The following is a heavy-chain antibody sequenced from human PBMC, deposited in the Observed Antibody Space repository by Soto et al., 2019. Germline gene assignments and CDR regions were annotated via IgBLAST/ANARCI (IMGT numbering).Heavy chain of an antibody. CDR3: ANGGLYSYRFDY. Sequence: GGSLRLSCAASGFTFSIYSMSWVRQAPGKGLEWVSVISGGGDNTYYADSVKGRFTVSRDNSKNTLSLQMNSLRDEDTAVYYCANGGLYSYRFDYWGQGTLVTVSS. D-gene: IGHD5-18*01. V-gene: IGHV3-23*01. J-gene: IGHJ4*02. CDR2: ISGGGDNT. CDR1: GFTFSIYS.